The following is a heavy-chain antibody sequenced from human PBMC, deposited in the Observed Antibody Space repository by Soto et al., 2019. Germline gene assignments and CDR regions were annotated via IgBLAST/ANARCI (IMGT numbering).Heavy chain of an antibody. D-gene: IGHD6-6*01. V-gene: IGHV3-21*01. Sequence: PGGSLRLSCAASGFTFSSYSMNWVRQAPGKGLEWVSSISSSSSYIYYADSVKGRFTISRDNAKNSLYLQMNSLRAEDTAVYYCARDFSLYSSSPPLGYWGQGTLVTVSS. J-gene: IGHJ4*02. CDR3: ARDFSLYSSSPPLGY. CDR2: ISSSSSYI. CDR1: GFTFSSYS.